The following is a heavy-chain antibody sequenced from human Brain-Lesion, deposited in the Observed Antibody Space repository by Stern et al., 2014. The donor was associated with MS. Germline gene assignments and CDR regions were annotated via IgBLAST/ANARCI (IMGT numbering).Heavy chain of an antibody. CDR2: INPNTGGT. CDR1: GYIFTGYY. J-gene: IGHJ6*02. D-gene: IGHD3-3*01. CDR3: ARDQRGITIFGVVTDYYYLGXXX. Sequence: QMQLVQSEAEVKKPGASVKVSCKTSGYIFTGYYIHWVRQAPGQGLEWMAWINPNTGGTKYAQKFQGRVTMSRDTSISTAYVELSSLTSDDTAVYYCARDQRGITIFGVVTDYYYLGXXXXXQGTTVTVSS. V-gene: IGHV1-2*02.